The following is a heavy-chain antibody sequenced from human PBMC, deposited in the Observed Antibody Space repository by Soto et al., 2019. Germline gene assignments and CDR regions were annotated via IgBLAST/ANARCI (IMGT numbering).Heavy chain of an antibody. CDR2: VSFDGTNK. V-gene: IGHV3-30-3*01. CDR3: ARDQTGITTAGGGRIDH. CDR1: GFTFSTHA. D-gene: IGHD6-13*01. J-gene: IGHJ4*02. Sequence: QVQLVESGGGVVQPGRSLRLSCAASGFTFSTHAMHWVRQAPGKGLECVAIVSFDGTNKYHADSVKGRFTISRDNSKNTPYLQMSGLTPEDTAVYYCARDQTGITTAGGGRIDHWGQGTLVTVSS.